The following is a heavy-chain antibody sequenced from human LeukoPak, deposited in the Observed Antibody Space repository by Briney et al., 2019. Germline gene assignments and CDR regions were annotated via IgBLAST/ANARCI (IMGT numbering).Heavy chain of an antibody. CDR1: GGSFSGYY. D-gene: IGHD3-10*01. V-gene: IGHV4-34*01. Sequence: SETLSLTCAVYGGSFSGYYWSWIRQPPGKGLEWIGEINRSGNTNYNPSLKSRVTISVDTSKNQFSLKLSSVTAADTAVYYCARVEEGYGSGRRENYYYYYMDVWGKGTTVTISS. J-gene: IGHJ6*03. CDR2: INRSGNT. CDR3: ARVEEGYGSGRRENYYYYYMDV.